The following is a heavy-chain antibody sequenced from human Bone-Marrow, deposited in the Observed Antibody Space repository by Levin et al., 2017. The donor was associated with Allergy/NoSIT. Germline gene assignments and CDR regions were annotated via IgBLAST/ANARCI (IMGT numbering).Heavy chain of an antibody. CDR2: IIPIFGTA. V-gene: IGHV1-69*06. CDR1: GGTFSSYA. D-gene: IGHD3-3*01. CDR3: ASDTNKNYDFWSGYYSPHWFDP. Sequence: SVKVSCKASGGTFSSYAISWVRQAPGQGLEWMGGIIPIFGTANYAQKFQGRVTITADKSTSTAYMELSSLRSEDTAVYYCASDTNKNYDFWSGYYSPHWFDPWGQGTLVTVSS. J-gene: IGHJ5*02.